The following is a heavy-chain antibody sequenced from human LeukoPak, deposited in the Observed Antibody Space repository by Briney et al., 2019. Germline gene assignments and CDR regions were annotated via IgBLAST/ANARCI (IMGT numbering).Heavy chain of an antibody. CDR2: ISSSSSYI. J-gene: IGHJ4*02. CDR3: AGDLMVRGVIGY. V-gene: IGHV3-21*01. CDR1: GFTFSSYS. Sequence: GGSLRLSCAASGFTFSSYSMNWVRQAPGKGLEWVSSISSSSSYIYYADSVKGRFTISRDNAKNSLYLQMNSLRAEDTAVYYCAGDLMVRGVIGYWGQGTLVTVSS. D-gene: IGHD3-10*01.